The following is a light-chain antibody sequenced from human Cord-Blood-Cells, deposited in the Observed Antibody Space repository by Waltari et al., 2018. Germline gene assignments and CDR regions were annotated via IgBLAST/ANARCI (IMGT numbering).Light chain of an antibody. V-gene: IGLV3-1*01. CDR3: QAWDSSTVV. CDR2: QDS. J-gene: IGLJ2*01. Sequence: SYELTQPPSVSVSPGQTASITCPGDKLGDKYACWYQTKPGQSPVLVIYQDSKRPSGIPERFSGSNSGNTATLTISGTQAMDEADYYCQAWDSSTVVFGGGTKLTVL. CDR1: KLGDKY.